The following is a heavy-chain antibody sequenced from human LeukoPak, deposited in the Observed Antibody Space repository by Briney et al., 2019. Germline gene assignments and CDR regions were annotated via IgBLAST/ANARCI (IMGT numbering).Heavy chain of an antibody. CDR1: GFTFSNYG. CDR2: MWYDGSNK. J-gene: IGHJ4*02. CDR3: RAVAGFDY. Sequence: PGGSLRLSCAASGFTFSNYGMHWVRQAPGKGLEWVAVMWYDGSNKYYTDSVKGRFTISRDNSKNTLYLQMNSLRAEDTAVYYSRAVAGFDYWGQGTLVTVSS. D-gene: IGHD6-19*01. V-gene: IGHV3-33*01.